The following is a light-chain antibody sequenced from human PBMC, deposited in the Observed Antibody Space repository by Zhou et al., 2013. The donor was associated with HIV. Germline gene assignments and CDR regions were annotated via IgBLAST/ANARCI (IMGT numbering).Light chain of an antibody. CDR1: QDISNY. Sequence: DIQMTQSPPSLSASVGDRVTITCQASQDISNYLNWYQQKPGKAPKLLIYDASNLETGVPSRFSGSGSGTDFTFTISSLQPEDVATYYCQKYNSAPLTFGGGTKVEIK. J-gene: IGKJ4*01. CDR2: DAS. V-gene: IGKV1-33*01. CDR3: QKYNSAPLT.